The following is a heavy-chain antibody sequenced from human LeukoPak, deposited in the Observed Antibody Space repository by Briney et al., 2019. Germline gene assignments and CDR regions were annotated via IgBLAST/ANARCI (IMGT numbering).Heavy chain of an antibody. CDR3: ARGGYCSGTSCYMGGNYYYNYMDV. CDR2: INHSGST. J-gene: IGHJ6*03. V-gene: IGHV4-34*01. D-gene: IGHD2-2*02. CDR1: GFTFSSYS. Sequence: PGGSLRLSCAASGFTFSSYSMNWVRQAPGKGLEWIGEINHSGSTNYNPSLKSRVTITVGTSKNQFSLKLNSVTAADTAMYYCARGGYCSGTSCYMGGNYYYNYMDVWGKGTTVTVSS.